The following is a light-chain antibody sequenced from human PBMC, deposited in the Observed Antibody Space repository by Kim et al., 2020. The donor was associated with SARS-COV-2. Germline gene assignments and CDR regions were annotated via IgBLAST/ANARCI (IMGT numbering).Light chain of an antibody. J-gene: IGLJ3*02. CDR3: NSRDSSGNHLV. V-gene: IGLV3-19*01. CDR2: GEN. CDR1: SRRSYY. Sequence: ALVQTVRITCQGDSRRSYYASWYQQKAGQAPVLVIYGENNRPSGIPDRFSGSSSGNTASLTITGAQAEDEADYYCNSRDSSGNHLVFGGGTQLTVL.